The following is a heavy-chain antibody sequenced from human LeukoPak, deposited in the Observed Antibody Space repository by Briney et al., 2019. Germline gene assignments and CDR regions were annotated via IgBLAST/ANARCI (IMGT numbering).Heavy chain of an antibody. D-gene: IGHD1-26*01. V-gene: IGHV1-69*05. J-gene: IGHJ4*02. CDR1: GGTFSSCA. Sequence: SVKVSCKASGGTFSSCAISWVRHAPGQGIEWMGGVIPIFGTANYAQKFQGRVTITTDESTSTPYMELSSLRSEDTAVYYCASRGSWGGNYFDYWGQGTLVTVSS. CDR2: VIPIFGTA. CDR3: ASRGSWGGNYFDY.